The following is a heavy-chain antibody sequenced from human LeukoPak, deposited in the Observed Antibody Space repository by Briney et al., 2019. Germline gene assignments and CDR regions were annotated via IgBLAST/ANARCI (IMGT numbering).Heavy chain of an antibody. V-gene: IGHV3-48*01. CDR2: ISGGSPVI. Sequence: GGSLRFSCAASGFSFSMYSMNWVRQAPGRGLEWVSHISGGSPVIDYADSVKGRFTISRENAKNSLYLQMNGLRAEDTAVYYCTRGYYRVDFWGQGTLVTVSS. D-gene: IGHD2-15*01. CDR3: TRGYYRVDF. CDR1: GFSFSMYS. J-gene: IGHJ4*02.